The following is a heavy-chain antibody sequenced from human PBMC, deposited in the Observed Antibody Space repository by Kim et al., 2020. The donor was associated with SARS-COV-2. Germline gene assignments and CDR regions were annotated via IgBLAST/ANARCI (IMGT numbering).Heavy chain of an antibody. V-gene: IGHV1-2*02. CDR1: GYSLTDYF. J-gene: IGHJ4*02. Sequence: ASVKVSCKASGYSLTDYFTSWVRQVPGQGLAWMGWISPLSGDTEFSEKFQGRVNLTLDTSINTAYMELSSLAPDDTAIYFCVSSRSYYFDSWGQGSLVTV. CDR3: VSSRSYYFDS. D-gene: IGHD6-13*01. CDR2: ISPLSGDT.